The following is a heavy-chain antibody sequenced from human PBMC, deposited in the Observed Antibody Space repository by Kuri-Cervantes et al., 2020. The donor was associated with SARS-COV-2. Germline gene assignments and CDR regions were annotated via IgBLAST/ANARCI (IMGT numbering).Heavy chain of an antibody. D-gene: IGHD6-19*01. Sequence: SQTLSLTCAVSGYSISSGYYSGWIRQPPGKGLGWGGSIYNSGSTYYNKSLKSRLTISVDTSKNQFSLKLSSVSAADTAVYYCERFGIAVARSVDYWGQGTLVTVSS. CDR2: IYNSGST. CDR3: ERFGIAVARSVDY. J-gene: IGHJ4*02. CDR1: GYSISSGYY. V-gene: IGHV4-38-2*01.